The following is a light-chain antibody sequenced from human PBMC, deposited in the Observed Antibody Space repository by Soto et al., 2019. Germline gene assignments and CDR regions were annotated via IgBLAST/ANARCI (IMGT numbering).Light chain of an antibody. V-gene: IGKV1-5*03. J-gene: IGKJ4*01. Sequence: DIQMTQSPSTLSASVGDRVTMTCRASQSFSTWLAWYQQKPGKAPNLLIYKTSILESGVPSRFSGSGSGTEFTLTISSLQPDDFATYYCHQYNSNPLTFGGGTKVEIK. CDR3: HQYNSNPLT. CDR2: KTS. CDR1: QSFSTW.